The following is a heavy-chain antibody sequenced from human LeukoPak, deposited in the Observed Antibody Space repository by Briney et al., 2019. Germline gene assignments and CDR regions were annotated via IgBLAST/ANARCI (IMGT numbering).Heavy chain of an antibody. CDR3: AKESGKFDH. Sequence: EGSLRLSCVASGLTFHDYAMHWVRQAPGKGLEWVSLISADGGSTFYADSVRGRFSISRDNSKNSLYLQMNSLRTEDTAMYYCAKESGKFDHWGQGTLVAVSS. J-gene: IGHJ4*02. D-gene: IGHD3-16*01. CDR1: GLTFHDYA. CDR2: ISADGGST. V-gene: IGHV3-43*02.